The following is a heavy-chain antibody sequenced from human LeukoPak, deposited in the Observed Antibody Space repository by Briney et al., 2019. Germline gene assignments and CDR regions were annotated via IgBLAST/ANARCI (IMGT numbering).Heavy chain of an antibody. D-gene: IGHD6-13*01. CDR2: IYYSGST. CDR3: ARAYSSSWYPHFQH. Sequence: SETLPLTCTVSGGSISSGDYYWSWIRQPPGKGLEWIGYIYYSGSTYYNPSLKSRVTISVDTSKNQFSLKLSSVTAADTAVYYCARAYSSSWYPHFQHWGQGTLVTVSS. J-gene: IGHJ1*01. CDR1: GGSISSGDYY. V-gene: IGHV4-30-4*01.